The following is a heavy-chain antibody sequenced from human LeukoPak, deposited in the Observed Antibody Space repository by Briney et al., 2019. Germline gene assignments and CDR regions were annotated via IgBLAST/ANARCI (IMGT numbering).Heavy chain of an antibody. CDR2: FDPEDGET. CDR3: ATFRPGGATPPYYYYGMDV. J-gene: IGHJ6*02. D-gene: IGHD1-26*01. V-gene: IGHV1-24*01. CDR1: GYTLTELS. Sequence: ASVKVSCKVSGYTLTELSMHWVRQAPGKGLEWMGGFDPEDGETIYAQKFQGRVTMTEDTSTDTAYMELSSLRSEDTAVYYCATFRPGGATPPYYYYGMDVWGQGTTVTVSS.